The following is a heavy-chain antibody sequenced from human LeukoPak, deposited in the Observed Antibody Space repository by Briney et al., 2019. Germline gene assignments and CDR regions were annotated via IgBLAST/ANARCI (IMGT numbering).Heavy chain of an antibody. CDR2: VYHSGST. D-gene: IGHD4-11*01. CDR1: GYSISSVYY. V-gene: IGHV4-38-2*02. Sequence: SETLSLTCTVSGYSISSVYYWGWIRQPPGKRLEWIGSVYHSGSTYYNPSLKSRVTISVDTSKNQFSLNLSSVTAADTAVYYCARGTTGYNWFDPWGQGTLVTVSS. CDR3: ARGTTGYNWFDP. J-gene: IGHJ5*02.